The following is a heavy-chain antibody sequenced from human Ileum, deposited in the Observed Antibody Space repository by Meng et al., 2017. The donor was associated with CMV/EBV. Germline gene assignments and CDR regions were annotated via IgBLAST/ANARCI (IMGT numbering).Heavy chain of an antibody. V-gene: IGHV4-39*07. CDR2: IYYSGSM. D-gene: IGHD3-22*01. Sequence: QVQLQESGPGLLKASATLSLICSVSGDSISSGSYYWGWIRQAPGKGLEWIGSIYYSGSMYRNPSLKSRITMSVDTSKNQFSLKMSSVTTADTATYYCARDLAPLYDSSGFSLGQGTLVTVSS. CDR1: GDSISSGSYY. J-gene: IGHJ5*02. CDR3: ARDLAPLYDSSGFS.